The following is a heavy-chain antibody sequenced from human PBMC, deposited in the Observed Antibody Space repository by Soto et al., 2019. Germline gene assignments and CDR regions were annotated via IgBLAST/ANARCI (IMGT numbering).Heavy chain of an antibody. D-gene: IGHD3-9*01. CDR3: ARGNDILTGYSPNWFDP. V-gene: IGHV4-34*01. J-gene: IGHJ5*02. CDR1: GGSFSGYY. Sequence: SETLSLTCAVYGGSFSGYYWSWIRQPPGKGLEWIGEINHSGSTNYNPSLKSRVTISVDTSKNQFSLKLSSVTAADTAVYYCARGNDILTGYSPNWFDPWGQGTLVPVSS. CDR2: INHSGST.